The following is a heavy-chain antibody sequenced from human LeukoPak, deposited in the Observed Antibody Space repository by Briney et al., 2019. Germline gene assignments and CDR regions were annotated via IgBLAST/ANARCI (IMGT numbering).Heavy chain of an antibody. D-gene: IGHD3-22*01. Sequence: GGSLRLSCVASGFTSSSYAMSWVRQAPGKGLEWVSAISGSGGCTYYADSVKGRFTISRDNSKNTLYLQMNSLRAEDTAVYRCAKDVAYYYDSSGYALPYYFDYWGQGTLVTVSS. CDR2: ISGSGGCT. CDR3: AKDVAYYYDSSGYALPYYFDY. J-gene: IGHJ4*02. CDR1: GFTSSSYA. V-gene: IGHV3-23*01.